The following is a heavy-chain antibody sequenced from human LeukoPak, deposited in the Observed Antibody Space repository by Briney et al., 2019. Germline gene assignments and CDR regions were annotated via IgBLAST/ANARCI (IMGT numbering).Heavy chain of an antibody. CDR3: ARGLFRGYSYGVFDY. V-gene: IGHV4-34*01. CDR2: INHSGST. CDR1: GGSFSGYY. D-gene: IGHD5-18*01. J-gene: IGHJ4*02. Sequence: TSSETLSLTCAVYGGSFSGYYWSWIRQPPGKGLEWIGEINHSGSTNYNPSLKSRVTISVDTSKNQFSLKLSSVAAADTAVYYCARGLFRGYSYGVFDYWGQGTLVTVSS.